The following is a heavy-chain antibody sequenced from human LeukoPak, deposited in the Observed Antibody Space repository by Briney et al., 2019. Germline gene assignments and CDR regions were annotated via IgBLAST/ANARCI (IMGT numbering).Heavy chain of an antibody. D-gene: IGHD2-2*01. CDR3: AGPLGYCSSTSCYYYYGMDV. CDR2: ISYDGSNK. CDR1: GFTFSSYA. J-gene: IGHJ6*04. Sequence: PGGSLRLSCAASGFTFSSYAMHWVRQAPGKGLEWVAVISYDGSNKYYADSVKGRFTISRDNSKNTLYLQMNSLRAEDTAVYYCAGPLGYCSSTSCYYYYGMDVWGKGTTVTVSS. V-gene: IGHV3-30*04.